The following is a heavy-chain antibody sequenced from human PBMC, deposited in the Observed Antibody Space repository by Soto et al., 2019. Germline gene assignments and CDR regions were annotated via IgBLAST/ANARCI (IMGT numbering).Heavy chain of an antibody. CDR3: ARGRRSWSYYSPVDY. Sequence: GGSLRLSCAASGFTFSSYAMHWVRQAPGKGLEWVAVISYDGSNKYYADSVKGRFTISRDNSKNTLYLQMNSLRAEDTAVYYCARGRRSWSYYSPVDYWGQGTLVTVSS. J-gene: IGHJ4*02. CDR2: ISYDGSNK. V-gene: IGHV3-30-3*01. CDR1: GFTFSSYA. D-gene: IGHD3-10*01.